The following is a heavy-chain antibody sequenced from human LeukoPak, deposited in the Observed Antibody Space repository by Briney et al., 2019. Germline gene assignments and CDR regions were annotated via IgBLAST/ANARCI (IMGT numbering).Heavy chain of an antibody. J-gene: IGHJ4*02. V-gene: IGHV3-11*01. CDR3: ARDYYDNHYYFDY. CDR2: ISSSGSTI. CDR1: GFTFSDYY. D-gene: IGHD3-22*01. Sequence: GGSLRLSCAASGFTFSDYYMSWIRQAPGKGLEWVSYISSSGSTIYYADSVKGRLTISRDNAKNSLYLQMNSLRAEDTAVYYCARDYYDNHYYFDYWGQGTLVTVSS.